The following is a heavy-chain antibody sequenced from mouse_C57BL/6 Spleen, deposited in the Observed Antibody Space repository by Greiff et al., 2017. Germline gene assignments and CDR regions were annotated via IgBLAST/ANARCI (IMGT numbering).Heavy chain of an antibody. V-gene: IGHV3-6*01. D-gene: IGHD1-1*01. CDR2: ISYDGSN. J-gene: IGHJ3*01. Sequence: EVKLMESGPGLVKPSQSLSLTCSVTGYSITSGYYWNWIRQFPGNKLEWMGYISYDGSNNYNPSLKNRISITRDTSKNQFFLKLNSVTTEDTAPYCCARDADYYGSSYEFAYWGQGTLVTVSA. CDR1: GYSITSGYY. CDR3: ARDADYYGSSYEFAY.